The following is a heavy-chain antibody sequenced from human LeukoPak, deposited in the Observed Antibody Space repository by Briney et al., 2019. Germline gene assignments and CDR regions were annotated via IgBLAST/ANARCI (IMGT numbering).Heavy chain of an antibody. CDR3: ASNRDGYNWYFDY. J-gene: IGHJ4*02. CDR1: GGTFSSYA. D-gene: IGHD5-24*01. Sequence: GASVKVSCKASGGTFSSYAISWVRQAPGQGLEWMGGIIPIFGTANYAQKFQGRVTITADESTSTAYMELSSLRSEDTAVYYCASNRDGYNWYFDYWGQGTLVTVSS. CDR2: IIPIFGTA. V-gene: IGHV1-69*13.